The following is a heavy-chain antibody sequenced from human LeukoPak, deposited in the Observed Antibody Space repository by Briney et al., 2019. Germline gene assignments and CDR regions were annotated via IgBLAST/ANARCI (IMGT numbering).Heavy chain of an antibody. Sequence: ASLKVSCKPSGYTFTSYYMHWVRQAPGQGREWMGIINPSVGSTSYAQTFQGRVTMTRDTSTSTVYMELSSLRSEDTAVYYCARKGIAVAGIEYWGQGTLVTVSS. CDR2: INPSVGST. CDR3: ARKGIAVAGIEY. D-gene: IGHD6-19*01. V-gene: IGHV1-46*01. CDR1: GYTFTSYY. J-gene: IGHJ4*02.